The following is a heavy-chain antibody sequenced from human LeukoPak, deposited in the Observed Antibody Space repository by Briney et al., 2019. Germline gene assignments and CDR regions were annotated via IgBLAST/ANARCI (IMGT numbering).Heavy chain of an antibody. D-gene: IGHD6-6*01. CDR2: IIPIFGTA. CDR1: GGTFSSYA. Sequence: SVKVSCKASGGTFSSYAISWVRQAPGQGLEWMGGIIPIFGTANYAQKFQGRVTITADESTSTAYMELSSLRSEDTAVYYCARVGAARRAFDIWGQGTMVTVSS. V-gene: IGHV1-69*13. J-gene: IGHJ3*02. CDR3: ARVGAARRAFDI.